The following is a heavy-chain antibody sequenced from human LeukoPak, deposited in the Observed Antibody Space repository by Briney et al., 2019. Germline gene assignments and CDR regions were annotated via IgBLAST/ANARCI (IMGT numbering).Heavy chain of an antibody. CDR3: ARAGLGSYYGRFYFDY. D-gene: IGHD1-26*01. V-gene: IGHV4-39*01. CDR2: IYYSGST. Sequence: SETLSLTCTVSGGSISSSSYYWGWIRQPPGKGLEWIGTIYYSGSTYHNPSLKSRITISVDTSKNQFSLKVSSVTAADTAVYYCARAGLGSYYGRFYFDYWGQGTLVTVSS. J-gene: IGHJ4*02. CDR1: GGSISSSSYY.